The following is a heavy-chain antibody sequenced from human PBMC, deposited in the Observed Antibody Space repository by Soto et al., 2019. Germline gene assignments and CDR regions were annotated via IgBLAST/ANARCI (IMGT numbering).Heavy chain of an antibody. V-gene: IGHV3-23*01. CDR2: ISGSGGST. D-gene: IGHD2-2*01. CDR1: GFTFSSYA. J-gene: IGHJ5*02. CDR3: AKANLVVPAAISWSGYFWRGSSDHTPKQRLNWFDP. Sequence: GGSLRLSCAASGFTFSSYAMSWVRQAPGKGLEWVSAISGSGGSTYYADSVKGRFTISRDNSKNTLYLQMNSLRAEATAVYYCAKANLVVPAAISWSGYFWRGSSDHTPKQRLNWFDPWGQGTLVTVSS.